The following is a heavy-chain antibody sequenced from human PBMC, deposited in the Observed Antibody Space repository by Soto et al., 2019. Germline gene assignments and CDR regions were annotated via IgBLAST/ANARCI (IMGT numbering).Heavy chain of an antibody. Sequence: QLQLQESGPGLVKPSETLSLTCTVSGGSISSSSYYWGWIRQPPGKGLEWIGSIYYSGSTYYNPSLKSRVTISVDTSKNQFSLKLSSVTAADTAVYYCARSSSSWPYYFDYWGQGTLVTVSS. CDR2: IYYSGST. V-gene: IGHV4-39*01. CDR1: GGSISSSSYY. J-gene: IGHJ4*02. CDR3: ARSSSSWPYYFDY. D-gene: IGHD6-13*01.